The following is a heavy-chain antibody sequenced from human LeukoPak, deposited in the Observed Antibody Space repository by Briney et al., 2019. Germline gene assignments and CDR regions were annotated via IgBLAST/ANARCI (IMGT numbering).Heavy chain of an antibody. V-gene: IGHV3-30*03. CDR3: ARDEGNSWPFDY. Sequence: GGSLRLSCAASGFSFSNYGMHWVRQSPGKGLEWVAVISFDGSIEYYADSVKGRFTISRDNAKNSLFLQMNSLRAEDTAVYYCARDEGNSWPFDYWGQGTLVTVSS. J-gene: IGHJ4*02. D-gene: IGHD6-13*01. CDR2: ISFDGSIE. CDR1: GFSFSNYG.